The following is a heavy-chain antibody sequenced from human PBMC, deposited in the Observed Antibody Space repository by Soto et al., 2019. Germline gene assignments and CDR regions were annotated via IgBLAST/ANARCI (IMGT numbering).Heavy chain of an antibody. D-gene: IGHD3-3*01. CDR3: AKGPIFGVENIYDY. V-gene: IGHV3-23*01. Sequence: DVQLLESGGDLVQPGGSLRLSCAASGFTFSSHAMSWVRQAPGKGLEWVSSMSGAGRSSYDADSVKGRFTISRHNSKNTLYLQMNNLRAEDTALYYCAKGPIFGVENIYDYWGQGTLVTVSS. CDR1: GFTFSSHA. CDR2: MSGAGRSS. J-gene: IGHJ4*02.